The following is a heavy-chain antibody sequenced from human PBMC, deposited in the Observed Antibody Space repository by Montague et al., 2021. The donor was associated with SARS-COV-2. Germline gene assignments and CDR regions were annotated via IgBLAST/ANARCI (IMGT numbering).Heavy chain of an antibody. J-gene: IGHJ4*02. CDR1: GGSISGGGYY. V-gene: IGHV4-31*03. CDR2: IYYSGST. Sequence: TLSLTCTVSGGSISGGGYYWSWIRPHPGKGLEWIGYIYYSGSTYYNPSLKSRVTISVDTSKNQFSLKLSSVTAADTAVYYCARLTAGYCSGGSCYWGTGFDYWGQGTLVTVSS. D-gene: IGHD2-15*01. CDR3: ARLTAGYCSGGSCYWGTGFDY.